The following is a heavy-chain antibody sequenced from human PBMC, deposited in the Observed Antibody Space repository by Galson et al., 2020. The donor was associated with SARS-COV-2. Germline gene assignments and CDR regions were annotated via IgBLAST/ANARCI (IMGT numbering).Heavy chain of an antibody. CDR1: GFTFSSYG. Sequence: GGSLRLSCAASGFTFSSYGMHWVRQAPGKGLEWVAVIWYDGSNKYYADSVKGRFTISRDNSKNTLYLQMNSLRAEDTAVYYCARDSERYIGQQLVNDAFDIWGQGTMVTVSS. CDR3: ARDSERYIGQQLVNDAFDI. CDR2: IWYDGSNK. D-gene: IGHD6-13*01. V-gene: IGHV3-33*01. J-gene: IGHJ3*02.